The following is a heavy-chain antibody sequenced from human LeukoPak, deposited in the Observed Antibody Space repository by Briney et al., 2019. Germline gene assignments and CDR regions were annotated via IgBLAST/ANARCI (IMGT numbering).Heavy chain of an antibody. CDR1: GYTFTGYY. D-gene: IGHD3-22*01. CDR2: INPNSGGT. J-gene: IGHJ4*02. CDR3: ASPGYDSSGYYMYYFDY. V-gene: IGHV1-2*02. Sequence: ASVKVSCKASGYTFTGYYMHWVRQAPGQGLEWMGWINPNSGGTNYAQKFQGRVTITADESTSTAYMELSSLRSEDTAVYYCASPGYDSSGYYMYYFDYWGQGTLVTVSS.